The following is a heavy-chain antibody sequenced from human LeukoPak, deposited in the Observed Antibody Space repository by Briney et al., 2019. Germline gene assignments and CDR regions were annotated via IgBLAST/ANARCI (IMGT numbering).Heavy chain of an antibody. CDR3: ARQGVGVEFDY. Sequence: SETLSLTCTVSGGSISSGDYYWSWIRQPPGKGLEWIGYIYYSGSTYYNPSLKSRVTISVDTSKNQFSLKLSSVTAADTAVYYCARQGVGVEFDYWGQGTLVTVSS. V-gene: IGHV4-30-4*08. CDR1: GGSISSGDYY. D-gene: IGHD3-3*01. J-gene: IGHJ4*02. CDR2: IYYSGST.